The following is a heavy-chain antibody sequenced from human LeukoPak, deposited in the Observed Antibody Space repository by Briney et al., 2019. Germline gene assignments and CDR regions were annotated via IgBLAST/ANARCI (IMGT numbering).Heavy chain of an antibody. CDR1: GYTFTSYY. V-gene: IGHV1-46*01. CDR3: AKDLFHKSRYYYDSSGDAFDI. Sequence: ASVKVSCKASGYTFTSYYMHWVRQAPGQGLEWMGIINPSGGSTSYAQKFQGRVTMTRDMSTSTVYMELSSLRSEDTAVYYCAKDLFHKSRYYYDSSGDAFDIWGQGTMVTVSS. D-gene: IGHD3-22*01. CDR2: INPSGGST. J-gene: IGHJ3*02.